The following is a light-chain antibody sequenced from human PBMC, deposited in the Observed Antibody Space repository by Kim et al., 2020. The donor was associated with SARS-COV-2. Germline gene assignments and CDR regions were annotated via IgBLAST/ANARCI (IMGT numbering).Light chain of an antibody. V-gene: IGKV3-20*01. CDR1: QTISSSY. CDR3: QQYGNSLT. CDR2: GAS. Sequence: LSPGERATLSCRASQTISSSYLAWYQQTPGQAPRLLIYGASSRATGIPDRFSGSGSGTDFTLTITRLEPEDFAMYYCQQYGNSLTFGGGTKVDIK. J-gene: IGKJ4*01.